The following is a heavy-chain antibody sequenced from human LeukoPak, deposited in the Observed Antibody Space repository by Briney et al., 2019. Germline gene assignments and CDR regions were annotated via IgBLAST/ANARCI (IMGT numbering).Heavy chain of an antibody. CDR3: ARVQPDAFDI. Sequence: SETLSLTCTVSGGSISSYYWSWIRQPPGKGLEWIGYIYYSGSTNYNPSLKSRVTISVDTSKNQFSLKLSSVTAAVTAVYYCARVQPDAFDIWGQGTMVTVSS. CDR1: GGSISSYY. CDR2: IYYSGST. J-gene: IGHJ3*02. V-gene: IGHV4-59*01.